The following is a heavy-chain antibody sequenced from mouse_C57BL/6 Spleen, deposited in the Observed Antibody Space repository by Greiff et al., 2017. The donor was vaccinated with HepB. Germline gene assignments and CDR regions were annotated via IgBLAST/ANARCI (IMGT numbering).Heavy chain of an antibody. CDR2: IDPENGDT. V-gene: IGHV14-4*01. CDR3: TGSSGLYYFDY. J-gene: IGHJ2*01. CDR1: GFNIKDDY. Sequence: VQLKQSGAELVRPGASVKLSCTASGFNIKDDYMHWVKQRPEQGLEWIGWIDPENGDTEYASKFQGKATITADTSSNTAYLQLSSLTSEDTAVYDCTGSSGLYYFDYWGQGTTLTVSS. D-gene: IGHD3-2*02.